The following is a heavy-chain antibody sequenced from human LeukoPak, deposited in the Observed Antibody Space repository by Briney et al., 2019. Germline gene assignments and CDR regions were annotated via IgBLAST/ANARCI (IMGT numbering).Heavy chain of an antibody. J-gene: IGHJ6*02. CDR1: GFSVTSNY. V-gene: IGHV3-53*01. CDR3: ARDRPRAV. CDR2: LYSGGTT. Sequence: PGGSLRLSCAACGFSVTSNYMSWVRQAPGKGLEWVSVLYSGGTTYYADSVKGRFTISRDSSKNTLYLQMNSLRAEDTAVFYCARDRPRAVWGQGTTVTVSS.